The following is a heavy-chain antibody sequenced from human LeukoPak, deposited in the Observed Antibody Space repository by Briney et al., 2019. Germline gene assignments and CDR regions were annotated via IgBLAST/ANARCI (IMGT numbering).Heavy chain of an antibody. CDR1: GYTFTSYG. J-gene: IGHJ4*02. CDR2: ISAYNGNT. CDR3: ARDPPRRIGYYDFWSGWVH. D-gene: IGHD3-3*01. V-gene: IGHV1-18*01. Sequence: GASVKVSCKASGYTFTSYGISWVRQAPGQGLEWMGWISAYNGNTNYAQKLQGRGTMTTDTSTSTAYMELRSLRSDDTAVYYCARDPPRRIGYYDFWSGWVHWGQGTLVTVSS.